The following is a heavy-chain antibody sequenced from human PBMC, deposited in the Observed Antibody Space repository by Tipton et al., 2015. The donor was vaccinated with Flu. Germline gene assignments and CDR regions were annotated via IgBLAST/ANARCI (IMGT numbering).Heavy chain of an antibody. V-gene: IGHV3-33*01. CDR3: AREITTTIIVMGFDP. CDR1: GLTFSSYG. Sequence: SLRLSCAASGLTFSSYGMHWVRQAPGKGLEWVAVIWYDGSNKYYADSVKGRFTISRDNSKNTLYLQMNSLRAEDTAVYYCAREITTTIIVMGFDPWGQGTLVTVSS. CDR2: IWYDGSNK. D-gene: IGHD3-22*01. J-gene: IGHJ5*02.